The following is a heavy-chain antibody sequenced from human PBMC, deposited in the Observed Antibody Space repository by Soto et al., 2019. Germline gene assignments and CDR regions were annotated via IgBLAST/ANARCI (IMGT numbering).Heavy chain of an antibody. D-gene: IGHD3-10*01. V-gene: IGHV3-30*02. Sequence: GGSLRLSCAASGFTLSSYGMHWVRQAPGKGLEWVAVTWNDGSYKYYGDSVKGRFNLSRDKSKNTLYLQMNSLRPEDTAVYYCAKDFKISGGHYGSLNYYYGMDVWGQGTTVTVSS. CDR2: TWNDGSYK. J-gene: IGHJ6*02. CDR3: AKDFKISGGHYGSLNYYYGMDV. CDR1: GFTLSSYG.